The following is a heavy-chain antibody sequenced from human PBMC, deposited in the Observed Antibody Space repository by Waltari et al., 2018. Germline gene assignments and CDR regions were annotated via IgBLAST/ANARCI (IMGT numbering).Heavy chain of an antibody. J-gene: IGHJ6*02. CDR2: ISGSGGST. CDR3: AREGTLAAAGTYQYYYYGMDV. CDR1: GLTFSSYA. Sequence: EVQLVESGGGLVQPGGSLRLSCAASGLTFSSYAMSWVRQAPGKGLEWVSAISGSGGSTYYADSVKCRFTISRDNSKNTLYLQMNSLRAEDTAVYYCAREGTLAAAGTYQYYYYGMDVWGQGTTVTVSS. D-gene: IGHD6-13*01. V-gene: IGHV3-23*04.